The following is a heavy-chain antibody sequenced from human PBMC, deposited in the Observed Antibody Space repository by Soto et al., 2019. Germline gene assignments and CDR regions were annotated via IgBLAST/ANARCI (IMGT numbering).Heavy chain of an antibody. D-gene: IGHD3-9*01. V-gene: IGHV4-39*01. CDR2: IYYSGST. CDR1: GGSISSSSYY. Sequence: SETLSLTCTVSGGSISSSSYYWGWIRQPPGKGLEWIGSIYYSGSTYYNPSLKSRVTISVDTSKNQFSLKLSSVTAADTAVYYCARGYFDWSPKTYFDYWGQGTLVTVSS. CDR3: ARGYFDWSPKTYFDY. J-gene: IGHJ4*02.